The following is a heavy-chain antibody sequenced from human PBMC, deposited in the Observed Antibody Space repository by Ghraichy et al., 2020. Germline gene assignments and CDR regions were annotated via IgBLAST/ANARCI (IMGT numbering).Heavy chain of an antibody. CDR1: GFTVRSTS. J-gene: IGHJ4*02. D-gene: IGHD3-9*01. V-gene: IGHV3-53*01. CDR2: IYSGGST. CDR3: ARDYDILSGYPNPFGY. Sequence: GGSLRLSCAASGFTVRSTSMSWVRQAPGQGLEWVSVIYSGGSTYYADSVKGRFTISRDNSKNTLYLQMNSLRAEDTAVYYCARDYDILSGYPNPFGYGGQGTLLTVSS.